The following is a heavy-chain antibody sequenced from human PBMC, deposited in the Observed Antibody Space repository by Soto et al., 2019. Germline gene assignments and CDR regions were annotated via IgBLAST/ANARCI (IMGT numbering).Heavy chain of an antibody. J-gene: IGHJ4*02. CDR2: ISYSGST. Sequence: ASETLSLTCTVSGGSISSRTYYSAWIRQPPGKGLEWIGSISYSGSTSHNLSLKSRTTISVDTSKNQFSLKLSSVTAADTAVYYCARQSYSFGPSNFDYWGQETRVTVSS. D-gene: IGHD5-18*01. CDR3: ARQSYSFGPSNFDY. CDR1: GGSISSRTYY. V-gene: IGHV4-39*01.